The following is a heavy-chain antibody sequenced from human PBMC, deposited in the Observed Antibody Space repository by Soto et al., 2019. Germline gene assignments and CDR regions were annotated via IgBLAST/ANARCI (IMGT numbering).Heavy chain of an antibody. D-gene: IGHD3-10*01. CDR1: GYTFTSYD. Sequence: QVQLVQSGAEVKKPGASVKVSCKASGYTFTSYDINWVRQATGQGLEWIGWMNPNSGNTGYAQKFQGRVTMTRNTSISTVYMVLSSLRSEDTAVYYCARPLLPTTNYYVSGSDAFVIWGQGTMVTVSS. V-gene: IGHV1-8*01. J-gene: IGHJ3*02. CDR3: ARPLLPTTNYYVSGSDAFVI. CDR2: MNPNSGNT.